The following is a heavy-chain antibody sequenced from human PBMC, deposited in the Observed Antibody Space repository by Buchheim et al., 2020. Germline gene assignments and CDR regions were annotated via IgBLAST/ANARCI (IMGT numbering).Heavy chain of an antibody. J-gene: IGHJ5*02. CDR1: GGSISSGDYY. Sequence: QVQLQESGPELVKPSQTLSLTCTVSGGSISSGDYYWSWIRQPPGKGLEWIGYLYYSGSTYYNPSLKSRVTISVDTSKHQFSLKLSSVTAADTAVYYCARGKSLRYGAGGWFDPWGQGTL. V-gene: IGHV4-30-4*01. D-gene: IGHD3-10*01. CDR3: ARGKSLRYGAGGWFDP. CDR2: LYYSGST.